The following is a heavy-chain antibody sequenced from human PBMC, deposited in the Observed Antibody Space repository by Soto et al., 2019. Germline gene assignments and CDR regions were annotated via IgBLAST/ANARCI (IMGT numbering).Heavy chain of an antibody. V-gene: IGHV1-2*04. D-gene: IGHD4-17*01. J-gene: IGHJ6*02. CDR3: ARGKGSGYGDYVYYYYYGMDV. CDR1: GYTFTGYY. CDR2: INPNSGGT. Sequence: VKVSCKASGYTFTGYYMHWVRQAPGQGLEWMGWINPNSGGTNYAQKFQGWVTMTRDTSISTAYMEQSRLRSDDTAVYYCARGKGSGYGDYVYYYYYGMDVWGQGTTVTVSS.